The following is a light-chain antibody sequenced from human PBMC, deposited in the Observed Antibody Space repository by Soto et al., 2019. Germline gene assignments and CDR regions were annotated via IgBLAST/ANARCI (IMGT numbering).Light chain of an antibody. V-gene: IGKV3-11*01. Sequence: RVVTQSPPTLSLSAGERVTLSCRASQSVRSYLAWYQQNPGPAPPLLIYDASNSAPGIPARFSGSGSGTDFTLTISSLEPDDFAVYYCQQPSSWTRIPFGQGTRLRL. J-gene: IGKJ5*01. CDR3: QQPSSWTRIP. CDR1: QSVRSY. CDR2: DAS.